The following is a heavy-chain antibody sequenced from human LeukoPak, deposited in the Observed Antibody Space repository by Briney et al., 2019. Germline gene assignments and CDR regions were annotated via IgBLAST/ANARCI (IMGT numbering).Heavy chain of an antibody. J-gene: IGHJ4*02. Sequence: MPSETLSLTCTVSGGSISSYYWSWIRQPPGKGLEWIGYIYYSGSTNYNPSLKSRVTISVDTSKNQFSLKLSSVTAADTAVYYCASSYSSGLLDYWGQGTLVTVSS. V-gene: IGHV4-59*01. D-gene: IGHD6-19*01. CDR1: GGSISSYY. CDR3: ASSYSSGLLDY. CDR2: IYYSGST.